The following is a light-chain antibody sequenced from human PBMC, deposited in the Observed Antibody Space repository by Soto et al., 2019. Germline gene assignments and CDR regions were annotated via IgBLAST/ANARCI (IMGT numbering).Light chain of an antibody. CDR1: QSVSNY. CDR2: GTS. V-gene: IGKV3-15*01. CDR3: QQYYDWPWT. Sequence: EIVMTQSPDTLSVSPGERATLSCRTSQSVSNYLAWYQQKPGQAPRLLIFGTSTRATGLPARFSGGGSGTEFTLTISSLQSEDFAVYYCQQYYDWPWTFGQGTKVDIK. J-gene: IGKJ1*01.